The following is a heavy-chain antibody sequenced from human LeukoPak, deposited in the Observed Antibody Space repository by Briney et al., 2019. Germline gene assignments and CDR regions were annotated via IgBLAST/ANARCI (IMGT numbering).Heavy chain of an antibody. CDR1: GFTFDDYG. D-gene: IGHD6-19*01. V-gene: IGHV3-20*01. CDR2: INWNGGST. CDR3: ARVRDSSGWYYSAFDI. Sequence: GGSLRLSCAASGFTFDDYGMSWVRQAPGKGLEWVSGINWNGGSTGYADSVKGRFTISRDNAKNSLYLQMNGLRAEDTALYHCARVRDSSGWYYSAFDIWGQGTMVTVSS. J-gene: IGHJ3*02.